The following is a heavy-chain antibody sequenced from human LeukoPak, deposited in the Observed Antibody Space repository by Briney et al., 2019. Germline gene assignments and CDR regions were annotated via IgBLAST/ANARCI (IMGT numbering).Heavy chain of an antibody. CDR2: IYPGDSET. J-gene: IGHJ4*02. V-gene: IGHV5-51*01. CDR1: GYSFSVYW. Sequence: GESLKISCKGSGYSFSVYWIGWVRQIPGKGLEWMGIIYPGDSETRYSPSFHGQVTISADKSISTAYLQWSSLKASDTAMYYCARKMGCSGGSCHYFDYWGQGTLLTVSS. D-gene: IGHD2-15*01. CDR3: ARKMGCSGGSCHYFDY.